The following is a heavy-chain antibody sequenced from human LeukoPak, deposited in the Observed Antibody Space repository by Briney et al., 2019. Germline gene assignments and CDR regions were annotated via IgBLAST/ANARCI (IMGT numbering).Heavy chain of an antibody. D-gene: IGHD1-26*01. J-gene: IGHJ4*02. Sequence: GGSLRLSCAASGFTFSSYGMHWVRQAPGKGLEWVAFIRYDGSNKYYADSVKGRFTISGDNSKNTLYLQMNSLRAEDTAVYYCAKDEWGSYRFDYWGQGTLVTVSS. CDR3: AKDEWGSYRFDY. V-gene: IGHV3-30*02. CDR2: IRYDGSNK. CDR1: GFTFSSYG.